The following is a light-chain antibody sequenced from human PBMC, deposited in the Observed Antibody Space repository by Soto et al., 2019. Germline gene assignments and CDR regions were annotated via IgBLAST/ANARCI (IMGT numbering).Light chain of an antibody. CDR3: QQRSNWPIT. Sequence: IVLTQSPATLSLSPGERATLSCRASQYIGSNLAWYQQKPGQAPRLLIYGASTRATGIPARFSGSGSGTEFTLTISSLEPEDFAVYYCQQRSNWPITFGQGTRLEIK. CDR2: GAS. V-gene: IGKV3-11*01. CDR1: QYIGSN. J-gene: IGKJ5*01.